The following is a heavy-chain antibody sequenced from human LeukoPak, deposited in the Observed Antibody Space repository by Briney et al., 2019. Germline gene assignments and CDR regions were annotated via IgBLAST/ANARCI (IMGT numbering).Heavy chain of an antibody. V-gene: IGHV4-4*02. Sequence: SGTLSLTCAVSGGSIISPDWFSWVRQPPGKGLEWIGEICHCGSTNYSPSLKSRVTISVDTSKNQFSLKLSSVTAADTAMYYCARHNTQKYVADYWGQGTLATVSS. J-gene: IGHJ4*02. CDR1: GGSIISPDW. CDR2: ICHCGST. CDR3: ARHNTQKYVADY. D-gene: IGHD2-2*01.